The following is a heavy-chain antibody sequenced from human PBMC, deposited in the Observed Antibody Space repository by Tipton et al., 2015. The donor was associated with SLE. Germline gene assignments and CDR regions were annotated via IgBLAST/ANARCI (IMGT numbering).Heavy chain of an antibody. D-gene: IGHD4-17*01. CDR2: IYYSGST. Sequence: TLSLTCTVSGGSISSGGYYWSWIRQHPGKGLEWIGYIYYSGSTHYNPSLKSRVTISVDTSKDQFSLKLSSVTAADTAVYYCARVQRLYGDYGRNAWYFDLWGRGTLVTVSS. CDR3: ARVQRLYGDYGRNAWYFDL. CDR1: GGSISSGGYY. J-gene: IGHJ2*01. V-gene: IGHV4-31*03.